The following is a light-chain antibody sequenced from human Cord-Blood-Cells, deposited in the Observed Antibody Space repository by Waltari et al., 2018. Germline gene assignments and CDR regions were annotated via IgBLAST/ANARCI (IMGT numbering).Light chain of an antibody. CDR1: SSDVGSYNL. J-gene: IGLJ3*02. CDR3: CAYAGSSTWV. Sequence: QFALTQPAPVSGSPGQPITIPCPGPSSDVGSYNLVSWYQQHPGKAPKPMIYEGSNRPSWVSNRFSGSKSGNTASLTISGLQAEDEADYYCCAYAGSSTWVFGGGTKLTVL. CDR2: EGS. V-gene: IGLV2-23*01.